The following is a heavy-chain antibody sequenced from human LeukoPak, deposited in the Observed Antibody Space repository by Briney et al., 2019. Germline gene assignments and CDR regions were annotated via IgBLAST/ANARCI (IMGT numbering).Heavy chain of an antibody. D-gene: IGHD3-10*01. CDR3: ARDYGSGRRAFDI. Sequence: GGSLRLSCAASGFTFSSYWMSWVRQAPGKGLEWVANIKQDGSEKYYVDSVKGRFTISRDNAKNSVYLQMNSLRAEDTAVYYCARDYGSGRRAFDIWGQGTMVTVSS. CDR1: GFTFSSYW. J-gene: IGHJ3*02. V-gene: IGHV3-7*01. CDR2: IKQDGSEK.